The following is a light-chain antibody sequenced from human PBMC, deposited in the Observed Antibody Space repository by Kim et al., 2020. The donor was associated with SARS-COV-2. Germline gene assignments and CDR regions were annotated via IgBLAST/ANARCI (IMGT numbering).Light chain of an antibody. CDR3: QQRSNLIT. J-gene: IGKJ5*01. CDR1: QSVSSF. V-gene: IGKV3-11*01. CDR2: DAS. Sequence: LPFAPGERATLSCRASQSVSSFLAWYQQKPGQAPRLRIYDASNRATGIPARFSGSGSGTDFTLTISSLEPEDFAVYYCQQRSNLITFGQGTRLEIK.